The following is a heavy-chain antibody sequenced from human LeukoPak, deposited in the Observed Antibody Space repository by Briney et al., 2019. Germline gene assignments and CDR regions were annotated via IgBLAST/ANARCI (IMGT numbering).Heavy chain of an antibody. CDR1: GFTFSSYE. CDR3: ARDPALLWFGELLHYYYGMDV. D-gene: IGHD3-10*01. Sequence: PGGSLRLSCAASGFTFSSYEMNWVRQAPGKGVEGVSYISSSGSTIYYADSVKGRFTISRDNAKNSLYLQMNSLRAEDTAVYYCARDPALLWFGELLHYYYGMDVWGKGTTVTVSS. CDR2: ISSSGSTI. V-gene: IGHV3-48*03. J-gene: IGHJ6*04.